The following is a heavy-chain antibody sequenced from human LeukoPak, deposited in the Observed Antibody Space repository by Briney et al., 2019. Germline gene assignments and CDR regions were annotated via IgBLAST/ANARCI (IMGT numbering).Heavy chain of an antibody. CDR2: IYYSGST. CDR3: ARRPGGDRYYFNY. Sequence: SENLPLTCAVYGGSFSGYYWSWIRQPPGKGLEWIATIYYSGSTYYNPSLKSRVTISVDTSKNQFSLRLSSVTAADTAVYYCARRPGGDRYYFNYWGQGTLVTVSS. J-gene: IGHJ4*02. CDR1: GGSFSGYY. V-gene: IGHV4-34*01. D-gene: IGHD2-21*02.